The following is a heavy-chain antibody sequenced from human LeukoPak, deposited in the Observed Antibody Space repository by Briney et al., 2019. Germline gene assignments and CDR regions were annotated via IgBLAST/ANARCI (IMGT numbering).Heavy chain of an antibody. CDR3: AEADVRFYDY. CDR2: IYGGGTT. CDR1: GLTVSRNY. Sequence: GGSLRLSCAASGLTVSRNYMNWVRQAPGKGLEWVSIIYGGGTTYYADSVKGRFTISRDNSKNTLYLQMNSLRAEDTAVYYCAEADVRFYDYWGQGTLVTVSS. V-gene: IGHV3-66*02. J-gene: IGHJ4*02. D-gene: IGHD2/OR15-2a*01.